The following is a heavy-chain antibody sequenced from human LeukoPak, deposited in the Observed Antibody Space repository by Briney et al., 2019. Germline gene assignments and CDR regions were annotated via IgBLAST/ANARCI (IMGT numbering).Heavy chain of an antibody. D-gene: IGHD3-22*01. CDR2: INGSGGST. V-gene: IGHV3-23*01. Sequence: GSLRLSCAASGFNFSSYAMTWVRQAPGKGLELVSGINGSGGSTYYADSLKGRFTISRDNSKNTLYVQMNSLRAADTAVYYCAKSDYYDSSGYYYGSDYWGQGTLVTVSS. J-gene: IGHJ4*02. CDR3: AKSDYYDSSGYYYGSDY. CDR1: GFNFSSYA.